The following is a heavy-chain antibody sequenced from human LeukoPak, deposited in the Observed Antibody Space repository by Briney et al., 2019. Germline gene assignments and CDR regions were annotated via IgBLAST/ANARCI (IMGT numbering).Heavy chain of an antibody. CDR3: ARVMAVAGNEYFQH. CDR1: GFTFSNYG. Sequence: GRSLRLSCAASGFTFSNYGIHWVRQAPGKGLVWVAVIWYDGSNKYYADSVKGRFTISRDNSKNTLYLQMNSLRAEDTAVYYCARVMAVAGNEYFQHWGQGTLVTVSS. J-gene: IGHJ1*01. V-gene: IGHV3-33*01. D-gene: IGHD6-19*01. CDR2: IWYDGSNK.